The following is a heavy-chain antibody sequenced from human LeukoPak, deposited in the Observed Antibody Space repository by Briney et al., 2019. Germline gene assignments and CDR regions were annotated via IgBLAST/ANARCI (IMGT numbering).Heavy chain of an antibody. J-gene: IGHJ4*02. CDR3: AKGRGHVLRYFDWLLDY. CDR1: GFTFSSYA. CDR2: ISGSGGST. D-gene: IGHD3-9*01. V-gene: IGHV3-23*01. Sequence: PGGSLRLSCAASGFTFSSYAMSWVRQAPGKGLEWDSAISGSGGSTYYADSVKGRFTISRDSSKNTLYLQMNSLRAEDTAVYYCAKGRGHVLRYFDWLLDYWGQGTLVTVSS.